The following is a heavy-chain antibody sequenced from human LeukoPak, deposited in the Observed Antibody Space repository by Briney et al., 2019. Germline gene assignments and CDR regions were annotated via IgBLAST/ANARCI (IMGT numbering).Heavy chain of an antibody. J-gene: IGHJ3*02. V-gene: IGHV3-48*01. CDR1: GFTFSSYS. CDR2: ISGSSSTI. D-gene: IGHD1-14*01. CDR3: ARRNNAFDI. Sequence: PGGSLRLSCAASGFTFSSYSMKWVRQAPGKGLEWVSYISGSSSTIYYADSVKGRFTISRDNAKNSLYLQMNSLRAEDTAVYYCARRNNAFDIWGQGTMVTVSS.